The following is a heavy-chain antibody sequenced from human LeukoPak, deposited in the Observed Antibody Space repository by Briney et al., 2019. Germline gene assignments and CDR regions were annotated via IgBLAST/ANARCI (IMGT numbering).Heavy chain of an antibody. CDR1: GFTFSSYA. V-gene: IGHV3-23*01. J-gene: IGHJ5*02. CDR2: ISGSGGST. Sequence: TGGSLRLSCAASGFTFSSYAMSWVRQAPGKGLEWVSAISGSGGSTYYADSVKGRFTISRDNSKNTLYLQMNSLRAEDTAVYYCAKGGRITIFGVTPNRNNWFDPWGQGTLVTVSS. D-gene: IGHD3-3*01. CDR3: AKGGRITIFGVTPNRNNWFDP.